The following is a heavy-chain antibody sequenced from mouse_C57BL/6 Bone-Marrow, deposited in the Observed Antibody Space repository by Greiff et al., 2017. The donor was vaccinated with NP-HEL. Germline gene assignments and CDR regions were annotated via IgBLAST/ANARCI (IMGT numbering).Heavy chain of an antibody. D-gene: IGHD1-1*01. J-gene: IGHJ3*01. CDR3: AKYYCGSSSFAY. CDR2: IHPNSGST. Sequence: QVQLQQPGAELVKPGASVKLSCKASGYTFTSYWMHWVKQRPGQGLEWIGMIHPNSGSTNYNEKFKSKATLTVDKSSSTAYMQLSSLTSEDSAVYYCAKYYCGSSSFAYGRQGTLVTVSA. V-gene: IGHV1-64*01. CDR1: GYTFTSYW.